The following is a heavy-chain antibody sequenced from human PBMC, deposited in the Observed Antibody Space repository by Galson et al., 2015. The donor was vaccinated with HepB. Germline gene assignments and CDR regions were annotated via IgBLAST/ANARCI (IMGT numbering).Heavy chain of an antibody. D-gene: IGHD3-3*01. J-gene: IGHJ6*02. CDR2: IWQNGSYH. Sequence: SLRLSCAASGFSFSSYGITWVPQAPGKGLEWVAVIWQNGSYHNYADSVKGRFPISKTNSKDPRFLKLTSLRAEDTAVYYCARDLKVVGDLFYYYGLDVWGQGTTVTVS. V-gene: IGHV3-33*01. CDR1: GFSFSSYG. CDR3: ARDLKVVGDLFYYYGLDV.